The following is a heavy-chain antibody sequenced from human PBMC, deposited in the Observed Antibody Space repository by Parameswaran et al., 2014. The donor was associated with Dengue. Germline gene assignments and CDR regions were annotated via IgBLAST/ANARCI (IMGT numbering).Heavy chain of an antibody. J-gene: IGHJ5*02. CDR3: ARDPGTVTTLLNWFDP. Sequence: WVRQAPGQRLEWMGWINAGNGNTKYSQKFQGRVTITRDTSASTAYMELSSLRSEDTAVYYCARDPGTVTTLLNWFDPWGQGTLVTVSS. D-gene: IGHD4-17*01. CDR2: INAGNGNT. V-gene: IGHV1-3*01.